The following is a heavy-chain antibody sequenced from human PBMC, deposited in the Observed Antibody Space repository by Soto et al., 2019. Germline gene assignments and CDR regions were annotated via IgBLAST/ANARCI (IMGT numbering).Heavy chain of an antibody. D-gene: IGHD3-3*01. J-gene: IGHJ4*02. V-gene: IGHV1-8*01. CDR3: ARGGPPPYYDFWSGFN. Sequence: EASVKVSCKASGYTFASYDINWVRQATGQGLEWMGWMNPNSGNTGYAQKFQGRVTMTRNTSISTAYMELSSLRSEDTAVYYCARGGPPPYYDFWSGFNWGQGTLVTVSS. CDR2: MNPNSGNT. CDR1: GYTFASYD.